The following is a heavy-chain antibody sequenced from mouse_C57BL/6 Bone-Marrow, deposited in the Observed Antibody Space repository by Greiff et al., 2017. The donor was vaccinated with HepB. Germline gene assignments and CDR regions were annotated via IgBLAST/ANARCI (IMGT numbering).Heavy chain of an antibody. J-gene: IGHJ1*03. CDR3: ARKGITTVVATPSWYFDV. CDR1: GYTFTDYY. V-gene: IGHV1-75*01. CDR2: IFPGSGST. Sequence: VQLQQSGPELVKPGASVKISCKASGYTFTDYYINWVKQRPGQGLEWIGWIFPGSGSTYYNEKFKGKATLTVDKSSSTAYMLLSSLTSEDSAVYFCARKGITTVVATPSWYFDVWGTGTTVTVSS. D-gene: IGHD1-1*01.